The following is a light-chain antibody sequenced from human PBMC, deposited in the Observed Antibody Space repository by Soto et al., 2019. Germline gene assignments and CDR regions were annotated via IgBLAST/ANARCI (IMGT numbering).Light chain of an antibody. Sequence: EIVLTQSPGTLSLSPGERATLSCRASQSVRSSFFAWYQQKPGQAPRLLIYDVSVRATGIPDRFSGSGSGTDFTLTINRLEPEAFAVYYCQQYENSVMYTFGQGTKLEIK. CDR2: DVS. CDR1: QSVRSSF. CDR3: QQYENSVMYT. J-gene: IGKJ2*01. V-gene: IGKV3-20*01.